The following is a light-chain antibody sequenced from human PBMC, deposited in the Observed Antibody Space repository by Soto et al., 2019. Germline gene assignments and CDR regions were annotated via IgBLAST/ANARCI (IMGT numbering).Light chain of an antibody. CDR1: SSDVGGYNY. J-gene: IGLJ2*01. Sequence: QSALTQPASVSGSPGQSITISCTGTSSDVGGYNYVSWYQQHPGKAPKLMIYEVSNRPSGVSNRFSGSKSGHTASLTISGLQGEDEADYYCSSYTSSSTLVFGGGTKLTVL. CDR2: EVS. V-gene: IGLV2-14*01. CDR3: SSYTSSSTLV.